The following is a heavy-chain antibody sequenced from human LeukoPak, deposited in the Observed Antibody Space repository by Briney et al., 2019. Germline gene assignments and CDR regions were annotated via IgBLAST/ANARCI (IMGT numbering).Heavy chain of an antibody. V-gene: IGHV1-2*02. CDR2: INPNSGGT. CDR3: ARVRITIFGVVKNFDY. D-gene: IGHD3-3*01. J-gene: IGHJ4*02. CDR1: GYTFTGYY. Sequence: ASVKVSCKASGYTFTGYYMHWVRQAPGQGLEWMGWINPNSGGTNYAQKFLGRVTMTRDTSISTAYMELSRLRSDDTAVYYCARVRITIFGVVKNFDYWGQGTLVTVSS.